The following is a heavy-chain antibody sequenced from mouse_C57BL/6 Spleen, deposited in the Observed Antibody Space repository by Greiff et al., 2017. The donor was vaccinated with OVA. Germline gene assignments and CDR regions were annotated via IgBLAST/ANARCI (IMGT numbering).Heavy chain of an antibody. CDR2: IDPSDSYT. Sequence: QVQLQQPGAELVKPGASVKLSCKASGYTFTSYWMQWVKQRPGQGLEWIGEIDPSDSYTNYNQKFKGQATLTVDTSSSTAYMQLSSLTSEDSAVYYCASKTYSNYEAYWGQGTLVTVSA. V-gene: IGHV1-50*01. CDR3: ASKTYSNYEAY. D-gene: IGHD2-5*01. CDR1: GYTFTSYW. J-gene: IGHJ3*01.